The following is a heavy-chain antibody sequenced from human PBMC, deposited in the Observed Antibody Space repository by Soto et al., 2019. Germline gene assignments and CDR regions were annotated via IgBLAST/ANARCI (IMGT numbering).Heavy chain of an antibody. J-gene: IGHJ5*02. V-gene: IGHV4-34*01. CDR2: INHSGST. CDR1: GGSFSGYY. Sequence: PSETLSLTCAVYGGSFSGYYWSWIRQPPGKGLEWIGEINHSGSTNYNPSLKSRVTISVDTSKNQFSLKLSSVTAADTAVYYCARGWDIVVVPADDNGFDPWGQGTLVTVSS. D-gene: IGHD2-2*01. CDR3: ARGWDIVVVPADDNGFDP.